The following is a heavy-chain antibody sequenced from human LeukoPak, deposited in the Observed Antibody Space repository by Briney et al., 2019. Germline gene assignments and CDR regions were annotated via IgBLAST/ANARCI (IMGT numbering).Heavy chain of an antibody. CDR3: ARDLRGITMVRGVIKGLGY. D-gene: IGHD3-10*01. J-gene: IGHJ4*02. CDR1: GYTFTGYY. Sequence: GASVKDSCKASGYTFTGYYMHWVRQAPGQGLEWMGWINPNRGGTNYAQKFQGRVTMTRDTSISAAYMELSRLRSDDTAVYYCARDLRGITMVRGVIKGLGYWGQGTLVTVSS. V-gene: IGHV1-2*02. CDR2: INPNRGGT.